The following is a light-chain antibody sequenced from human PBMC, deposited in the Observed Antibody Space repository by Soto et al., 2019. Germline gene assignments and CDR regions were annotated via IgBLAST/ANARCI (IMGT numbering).Light chain of an antibody. V-gene: IGKV3-20*01. CDR2: GAS. CDR3: QQDGSSPPYT. J-gene: IGKJ2*01. CDR1: QSVSSSY. Sequence: EIVLTQSPGTLSLSPGERATLSCRACQSVSSSYLAWYQQKPGQAPRLLIYGASSRATGIPDRFSGSGSGTDFTLTITRLEPDDFAVYYCQQDGSSPPYTFGQGTKLEIK.